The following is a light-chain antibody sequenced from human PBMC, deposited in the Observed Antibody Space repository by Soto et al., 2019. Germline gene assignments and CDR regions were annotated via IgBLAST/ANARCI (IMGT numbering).Light chain of an antibody. Sequence: DNQMTQSPSTVSASVGERVTITCRASQGLSSWLAWYQQKSGKAPELLIFATSTLQSGVPSRFSGSGSGTEFTLTISCLQPEDFATYFCQHAGVFGPGTKVDV. CDR3: QHAGV. J-gene: IGKJ3*01. CDR1: QGLSSW. CDR2: ATS. V-gene: IGKV1-12*01.